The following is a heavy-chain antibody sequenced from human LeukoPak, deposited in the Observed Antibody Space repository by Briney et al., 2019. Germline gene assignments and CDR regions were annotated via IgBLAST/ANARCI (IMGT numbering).Heavy chain of an antibody. D-gene: IGHD2-21*01. Sequence: PGGSLRLSCVASGFTFSSHWMSWIRQAPGKGLEWVANIKQDGGEKYYVDFLKGRFTISRDNAKNSLYLQMNSLRAEDTAVYYCVRGLSCCSLGWIDSWGQGTLVTVSS. CDR2: IKQDGGEK. J-gene: IGHJ5*01. CDR1: GFTFSSHW. V-gene: IGHV3-7*01. CDR3: VRGLSCCSLGWIDS.